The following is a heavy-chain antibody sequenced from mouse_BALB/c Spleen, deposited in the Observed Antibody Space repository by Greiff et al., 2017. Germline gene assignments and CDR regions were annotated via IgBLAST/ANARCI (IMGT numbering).Heavy chain of an antibody. CDR1: GYTFTSYW. D-gene: IGHD1-1*01. CDR3: TNYYGSSSFAY. V-gene: IGHV1-5*01. CDR2: IYPGNSDT. Sequence: EVQLQQSGTVLARPGASVKMSCKASGYTFTSYWMHWVKQRPGQGLEWIGAIYPGNSDTSYNQKFKGKAKLTAVTSTSTAYMELSSLTNEDSAVYYCTNYYGSSSFAYWGQGTLVTVSA. J-gene: IGHJ3*01.